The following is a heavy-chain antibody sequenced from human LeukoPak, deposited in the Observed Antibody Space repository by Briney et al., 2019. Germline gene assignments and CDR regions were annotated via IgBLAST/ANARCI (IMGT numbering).Heavy chain of an antibody. CDR2: ISSSSSTI. D-gene: IGHD3-3*01. V-gene: IGHV3-48*01. CDR3: ARGHAKLRFLEWSAKDNWFDP. J-gene: IGHJ5*02. CDR1: GFTFSSYS. Sequence: GGSLRLSCAASGFTFSSYSMNWVRQAPGKGLEWVSYISSSSSTIYYADSVKGRFTISRDNAKNSLYLQMNSLRAEDTAVYYCARGHAKLRFLEWSAKDNWFDPWGQGTLVTVSS.